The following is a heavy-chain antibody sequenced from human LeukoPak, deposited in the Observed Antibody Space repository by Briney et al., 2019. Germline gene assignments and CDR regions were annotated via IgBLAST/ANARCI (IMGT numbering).Heavy chain of an antibody. CDR3: ARSYGSGNYFDY. D-gene: IGHD3-10*01. V-gene: IGHV4-59*01. J-gene: IGHJ4*02. CDR1: GGSISTYY. CDR2: IYYSGSA. Sequence: PSETLSLTCTVSGGSISTYYWSWIRQPPGKGLERIGYIYYSGSANYNPSLKSRVTISVDTSKNQFSLKLSSVTAADTAVYYCARSYGSGNYFDYWGQGTLVTVSS.